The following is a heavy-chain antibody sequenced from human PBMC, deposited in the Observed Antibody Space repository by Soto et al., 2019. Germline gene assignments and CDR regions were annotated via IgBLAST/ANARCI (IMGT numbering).Heavy chain of an antibody. CDR1: GFTFTTYW. D-gene: IGHD1-26*01. Sequence: EVQLVESGGGLVQPGGSLILSCASSGFTFTTYWMHWVRQAPGQGLVWVSNINSDESSTNYADSVKGRFTISRDNAKSTLYLQMTSLRAEDTAVYYCARGGSGNYFNYFDYWGQGTLITVSS. J-gene: IGHJ4*02. V-gene: IGHV3-74*01. CDR2: INSDESST. CDR3: ARGGSGNYFNYFDY.